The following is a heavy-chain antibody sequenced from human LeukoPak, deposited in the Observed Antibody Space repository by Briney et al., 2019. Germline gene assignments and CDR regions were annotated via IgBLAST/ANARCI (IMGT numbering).Heavy chain of an antibody. CDR3: ARGGPAGTTGFDY. J-gene: IGHJ4*02. D-gene: IGHD1-1*01. CDR1: GGTFSSYA. Sequence: SVKVSCKASGGTFSSYAISWVRQAPGQGLEWMGGIIPIFGTANYAQKFQGRVTMTRNTSISTAYMELSSLRSEDTAVYYCARGGPAGTTGFDYWGQGTLVTVSS. CDR2: IIPIFGTA. V-gene: IGHV1-69*05.